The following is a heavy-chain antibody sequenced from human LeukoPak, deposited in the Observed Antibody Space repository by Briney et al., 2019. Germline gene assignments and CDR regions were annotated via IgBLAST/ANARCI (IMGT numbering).Heavy chain of an antibody. J-gene: IGHJ4*02. Sequence: GGSLRLSCAASGFTFSSYGMHWVRQAPGKGLEWVAVIWYDGSNKYYRDSIKGRFTISRDNSKNTPYLQMNSLRAEDTAVYYCAKGLTRRYLDYWGQGTLVTVSS. V-gene: IGHV3-33*06. CDR2: IWYDGSNK. D-gene: IGHD3-9*01. CDR3: AKGLTRRYLDY. CDR1: GFTFSSYG.